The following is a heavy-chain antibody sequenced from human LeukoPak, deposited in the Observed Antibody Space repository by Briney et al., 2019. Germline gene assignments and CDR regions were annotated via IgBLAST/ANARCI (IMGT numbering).Heavy chain of an antibody. J-gene: IGHJ4*02. CDR3: AKGGKYCGGVCYSPLDY. CDR2: ISYDGSNK. V-gene: IGHV3-30*18. CDR1: GFTFSSYG. D-gene: IGHD2-21*02. Sequence: GGSLRLSCAASGFTFSSYGMHWVRQAPGKGQEWVAVISYDGSNKYYADSVKGRFTISRDNSKNTLYLQMNSLRAEDTAVYYCAKGGKYCGGVCYSPLDYWGQGTLVTVSS.